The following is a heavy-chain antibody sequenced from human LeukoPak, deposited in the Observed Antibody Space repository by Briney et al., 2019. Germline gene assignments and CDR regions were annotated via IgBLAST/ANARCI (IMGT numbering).Heavy chain of an antibody. CDR1: GGSFSGYY. J-gene: IGHJ4*02. V-gene: IGHV4-34*01. Sequence: SETLSLTCAVYGGSFSGYYWSWIRQPPGKGLEWIGEINHSGSTNYNPSLKSRVTISVDTSKNQFSLKLGSVTAADTAVYYCASVDIAVAGKFDYWGQGTLVTVSS. CDR3: ASVDIAVAGKFDY. D-gene: IGHD6-19*01. CDR2: INHSGST.